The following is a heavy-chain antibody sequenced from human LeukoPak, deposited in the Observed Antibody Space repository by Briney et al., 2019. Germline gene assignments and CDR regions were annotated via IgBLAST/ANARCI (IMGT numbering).Heavy chain of an antibody. Sequence: PGRSLRLSCAASGLTFSSYAMHWVRQAPGKGLEWVEVISYDGSNKYYADSVKGRFTISRDNSKNTLYLQMNSLRAEDTAVYYCARGTDDFWSGYPPDYWGQGTLVTVSS. D-gene: IGHD3-3*01. V-gene: IGHV3-30*01. J-gene: IGHJ4*02. CDR3: ARGTDDFWSGYPPDY. CDR1: GLTFSSYA. CDR2: ISYDGSNK.